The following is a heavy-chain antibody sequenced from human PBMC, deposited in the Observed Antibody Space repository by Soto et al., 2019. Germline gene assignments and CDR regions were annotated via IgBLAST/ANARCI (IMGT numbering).Heavy chain of an antibody. Sequence: QITLKESGPTLVKPTQTLTLTCTFSGFSLSTSGVGVGWIRQPPGKALEWLALIYWNDDQRYSPSLKSRLTITKDTSKNQVVLTMTNMDPVDTATYYFARILYGSGSYPYYFDHWGQGTLVTVSS. J-gene: IGHJ4*02. CDR2: IYWNDDQ. CDR1: GFSLSTSGVG. D-gene: IGHD3-10*01. CDR3: ARILYGSGSYPYYFDH. V-gene: IGHV2-5*01.